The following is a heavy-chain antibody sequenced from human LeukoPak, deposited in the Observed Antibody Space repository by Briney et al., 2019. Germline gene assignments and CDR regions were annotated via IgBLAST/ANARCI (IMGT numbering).Heavy chain of an antibody. J-gene: IGHJ6*03. D-gene: IGHD3-9*01. CDR2: ISAYNGNT. CDR1: GYTFTSYG. CDR3: ARVLRYFDWLPQYHYYYYMDV. V-gene: IGHV1-18*01. Sequence: ASVKVSCKASGYTFTSYGISWVRQAPGQGLEWMGWISAYNGNTNYAQKLQGRVTMTTDTSTSTAYMELRSLRSDDTAVYYCARVLRYFDWLPQYHYYYYMDVWGKGTTVTVSS.